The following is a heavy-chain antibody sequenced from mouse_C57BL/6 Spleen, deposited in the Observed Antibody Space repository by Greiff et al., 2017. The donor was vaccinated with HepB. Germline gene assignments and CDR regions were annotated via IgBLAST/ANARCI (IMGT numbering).Heavy chain of an antibody. CDR2: INYDGSST. J-gene: IGHJ4*01. V-gene: IGHV5-16*01. CDR1: GFTFSDYY. CDR3: ARVKLRSYAMDY. Sequence: EVQLVESEGGLVQPGSSMKLSCTASGFTFSDYYMAWVRQVPEKGLEWVANINYDGSSTYYLDSLKSRFIISRDNAKNILYLQMSSLKSEDTATYYCARVKLRSYAMDYWGQGTSVTVSS.